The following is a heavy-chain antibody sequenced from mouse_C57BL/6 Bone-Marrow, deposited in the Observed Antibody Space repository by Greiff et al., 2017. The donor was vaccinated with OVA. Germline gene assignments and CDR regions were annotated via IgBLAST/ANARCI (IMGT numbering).Heavy chain of an antibody. V-gene: IGHV5-15*01. CDR3: ARVYGYDVYYFDY. D-gene: IGHD2-2*01. J-gene: IGHJ2*01. Sequence: EVQRVESGGGLVQPGGSLKLSCAASGFTFSDYGMAWVRQAPRKGPEWVAFISNLAYSIYYADTVTGRFTISRENAKNTLYLEMSSLRSEDTAMYYGARVYGYDVYYFDYWGQGTTLTVSS. CDR1: GFTFSDYG. CDR2: ISNLAYSI.